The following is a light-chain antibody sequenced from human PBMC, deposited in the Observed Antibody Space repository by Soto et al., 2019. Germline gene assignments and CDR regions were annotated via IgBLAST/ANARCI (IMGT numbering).Light chain of an antibody. CDR1: SSVVGGYNY. V-gene: IGLV2-11*01. Sequence: QSVLTQPRSVSGSPGQSVTISCTGTSSVVGGYNYVSWYQQHPGKAPKLMIYDVSKRPSGVPDRFPGSKSGNTASLTISGLQAEDEADYYCCSYAGSYTYVFGTGTKVTVL. CDR2: DVS. J-gene: IGLJ1*01. CDR3: CSYAGSYTYV.